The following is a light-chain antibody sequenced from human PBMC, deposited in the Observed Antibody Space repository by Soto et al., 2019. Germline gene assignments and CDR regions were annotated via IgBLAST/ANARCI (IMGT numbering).Light chain of an antibody. CDR3: QQRYAWPPIT. Sequence: EIVLTQSPATLSLSPGERATLSCRASRSVRSYLAWYQQKPGQAPRLLIYYASNRAACIPARFSGSGSETDFTLTISNLEPEDFAVYYCQQRYAWPPITFGQGTRLEIK. V-gene: IGKV3-11*01. J-gene: IGKJ5*01. CDR2: YAS. CDR1: RSVRSY.